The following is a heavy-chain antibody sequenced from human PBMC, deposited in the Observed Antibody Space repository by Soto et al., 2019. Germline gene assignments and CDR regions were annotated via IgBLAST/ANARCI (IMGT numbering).Heavy chain of an antibody. CDR1: GGTFTSYA. J-gene: IGHJ6*02. CDR3: ARELERHNYYYGMDV. Sequence: QVPLVQSGAEVKKPGSSVKVSCMASGGTFTSYAVVWVRQAPGQGLEWMGGIVPILGTSKYAQRFQGRVSLTADGSWSTVYMELSSLRYDDTAIYYCARELERHNYYYGMDVWGQGTTVTVSS. D-gene: IGHD1-1*01. CDR2: IVPILGTS. V-gene: IGHV1-69*01.